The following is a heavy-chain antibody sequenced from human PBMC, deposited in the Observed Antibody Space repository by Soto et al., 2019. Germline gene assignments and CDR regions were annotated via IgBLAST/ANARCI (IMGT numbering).Heavy chain of an antibody. J-gene: IGHJ6*02. CDR1: GGTFSSYA. Sequence: QVQLVQSGAEVKKPGSSVKVSCKASGGTFSSYAISWVRQAPGQGLEWMGGIIPIFGTANYAQKFQGRVTITADESTSTAYMELSSLRSEDTAVYYCARGGIAAPNYYYGMDVWGQGTTFTVSS. V-gene: IGHV1-69*12. CDR2: IIPIFGTA. CDR3: ARGGIAAPNYYYGMDV. D-gene: IGHD6-13*01.